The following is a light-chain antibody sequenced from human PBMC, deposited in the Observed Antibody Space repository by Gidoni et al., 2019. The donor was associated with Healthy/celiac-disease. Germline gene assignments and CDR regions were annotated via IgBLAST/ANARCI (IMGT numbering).Light chain of an antibody. CDR1: QGISSW. Sequence: IQMPTSPTSASASVGDRVTITCRASQGISSWVAWYQQKPGKAPKLLIYAASSLQSGVPSRFSGSGSGTDFTLTISSLQPEDFATYYCQQANSFLGALTFGGGTKVEIK. CDR2: AAS. CDR3: QQANSFLGALT. V-gene: IGKV1-12*01. J-gene: IGKJ4*01.